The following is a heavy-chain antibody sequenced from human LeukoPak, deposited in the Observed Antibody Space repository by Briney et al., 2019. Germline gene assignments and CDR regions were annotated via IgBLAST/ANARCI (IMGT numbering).Heavy chain of an antibody. CDR2: VSPSGGST. CDR3: ARDYYDSNGYYYYYYYMDV. D-gene: IGHD3-22*01. J-gene: IGHJ6*03. Sequence: ASVKVSCKASGYTFTSYYMHWVRQAPGQGLEWMGIVSPSGGSTSYAQKFQGRVTMTRNTSVSTAYMELSSLRSEDTAVYYCARDYYDSNGYYYYYYYMDVWGKGTTVTISS. V-gene: IGHV1-46*01. CDR1: GYTFTSYY.